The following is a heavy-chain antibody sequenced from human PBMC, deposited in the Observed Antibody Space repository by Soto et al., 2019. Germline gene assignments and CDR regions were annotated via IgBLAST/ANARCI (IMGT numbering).Heavy chain of an antibody. Sequence: QVQLVESGGGVVQPGRSLRLSCASSGFSFSTHGMQWVRQAPGKGLEWVAIISYDGFIKYSADDVKGRFTISRDNSKNTVFLQMASLRAEDSAVYYWAKDLKASGGHSRTLNYYYGMDVWGQGTTVIVSS. CDR3: AKDLKASGGHSRTLNYYYGMDV. CDR2: ISYDGFIK. D-gene: IGHD3-10*01. CDR1: GFSFSTHG. J-gene: IGHJ6*02. V-gene: IGHV3-30*18.